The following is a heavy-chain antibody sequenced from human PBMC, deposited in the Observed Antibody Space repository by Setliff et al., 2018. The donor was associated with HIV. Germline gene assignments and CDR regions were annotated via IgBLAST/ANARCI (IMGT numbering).Heavy chain of an antibody. CDR3: ARDFSGLLHDQIDAFNI. CDR2: ISWNSGTI. J-gene: IGHJ3*02. V-gene: IGHV3-9*03. Sequence: PGGSLRLSCAASGFTFEDYAMHWVLQAPGKGLEWVSSISWNSGTIDYADSVKGRFTISRDNAKNSLYLQMNSLRTEDMALYYCARDFSGLLHDQIDAFNIWGQGTMVTVSS. D-gene: IGHD3-10*01. CDR1: GFTFEDYA.